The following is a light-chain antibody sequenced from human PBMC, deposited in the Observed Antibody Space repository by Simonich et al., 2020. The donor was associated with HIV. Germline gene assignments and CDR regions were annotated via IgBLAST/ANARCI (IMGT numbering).Light chain of an antibody. Sequence: QLVLTQSPSASASLGASVKLTCTLSSGHRSYAIAWHQQQPEKVPRYLMKVQSDGSHSKGDGIPDRFSGSSSGAERYLTISSLQSEDEADYYWQTWGTGIRVFGGGTKLTVL. J-gene: IGLJ3*02. V-gene: IGLV4-69*01. CDR3: QTWGTGIRV. CDR2: VQSDGSH. CDR1: SGHRSYA.